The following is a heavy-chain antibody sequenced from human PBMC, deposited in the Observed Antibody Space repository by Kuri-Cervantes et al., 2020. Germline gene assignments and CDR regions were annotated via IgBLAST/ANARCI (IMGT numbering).Heavy chain of an antibody. Sequence: GGSLRLSCAASGFTFSSYAMHWVRQAPGKGLEWVAVISYDGSNKYYADSVKGRFTISRDNAKNSLYLQMNSLRAEDTALYYCAKDSEWELLGYFDYWGQGTLVTVSS. CDR2: ISYDGSNK. CDR3: AKDSEWELLGYFDY. J-gene: IGHJ4*02. V-gene: IGHV3-30-3*01. CDR1: GFTFSSYA. D-gene: IGHD1-26*01.